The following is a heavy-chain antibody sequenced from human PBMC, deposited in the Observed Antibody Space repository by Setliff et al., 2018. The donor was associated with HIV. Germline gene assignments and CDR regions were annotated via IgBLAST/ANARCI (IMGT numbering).Heavy chain of an antibody. J-gene: IGHJ4*02. V-gene: IGHV3-64*04. CDR1: GFTFSNAW. CDR2: ISSNGGST. CDR3: ATHRVGQRPWLSDF. Sequence: GGSLRLSCAASGFTFSNAWMSWVRQAPGKGLEYVSAISSNGGSTYYADSVKGRFTISRDNAKNALYLQMNSLRAEDTAVYYCATHRVGQRPWLSDFWGQGTLVTVSS. D-gene: IGHD5-12*01.